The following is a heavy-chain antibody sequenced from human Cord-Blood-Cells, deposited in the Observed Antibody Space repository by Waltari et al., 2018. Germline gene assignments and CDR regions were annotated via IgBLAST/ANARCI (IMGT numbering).Heavy chain of an antibody. CDR3: ARDWENDAFDI. CDR1: GCTVSGNY. D-gene: IGHD1-26*01. CDR2: IDSGCSK. V-gene: IGHV3-53*01. Sequence: EVQLVESGGGLIQHGGSLRLACAGSGCTVSGNYMSCVRQAPGKGVEWVSVIDSGCSKYYADSVKGRFTISRDNSKNTLYLQMNSLRAEDTAVYYCARDWENDAFDIWGQGTMVTVSS. J-gene: IGHJ3*02.